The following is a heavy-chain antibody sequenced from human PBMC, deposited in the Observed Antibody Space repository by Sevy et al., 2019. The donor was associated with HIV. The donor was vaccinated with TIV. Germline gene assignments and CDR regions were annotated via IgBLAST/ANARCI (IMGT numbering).Heavy chain of an antibody. D-gene: IGHD5-18*01. CDR1: GGSISSGDYY. CDR2: IYYSGST. V-gene: IGHV4-30-4*01. CDR3: ARAEWIQLWLEGGNWFDP. J-gene: IGHJ5*02. Sequence: SETLSLTCTVSGGSISSGDYYWSWIRQPPGKGLEWIGYIYYSGSTYYNPSLKSRVTISVDTFKNQFSLKLSSVTAAETAVYYCARAEWIQLWLEGGNWFDPWGQGTLVTVSS.